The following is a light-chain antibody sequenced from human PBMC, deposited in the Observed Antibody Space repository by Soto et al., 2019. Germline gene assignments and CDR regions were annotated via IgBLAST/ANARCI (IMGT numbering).Light chain of an antibody. CDR2: DVS. CDR3: SSYTSSCRV. CDR1: SSDVGGYKY. Sequence: QSALTQPASVSGSPGQSITISCTGTSSDVGGYKYVSWYQQHPGKAPKLMIYDVSNRPSGVSNRFSGSKSGITASLTISGLQAEYGADYYCSSYTSSCRVFGGGTQLTV. J-gene: IGLJ2*01. V-gene: IGLV2-14*01.